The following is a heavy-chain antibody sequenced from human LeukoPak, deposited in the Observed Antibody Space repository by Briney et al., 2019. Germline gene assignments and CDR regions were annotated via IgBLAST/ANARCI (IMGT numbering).Heavy chain of an antibody. CDR2: IRYDGSNK. D-gene: IGHD6-6*01. Sequence: GGSLRLSCAASGFTFSSYGMHWVRQAPGKGLEWVAFIRYDGSNKYYADSVKGRFTISRDNSKNTLYLQMNSLRAEDTAVYYYAKEGSSSFDYWGQGTLVTVSS. CDR3: AKEGSSSFDY. V-gene: IGHV3-30*02. CDR1: GFTFSSYG. J-gene: IGHJ4*02.